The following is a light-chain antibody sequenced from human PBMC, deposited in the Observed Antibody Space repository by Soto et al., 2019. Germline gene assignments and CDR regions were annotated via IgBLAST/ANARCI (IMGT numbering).Light chain of an antibody. J-gene: IGKJ2*01. V-gene: IGKV4-1*01. CDR3: QQYHSLPYT. CDR1: QSVLYSVNNENY. Sequence: DIVMTQSPDSLAVSLGERATINCKSSQSVLYSVNNENYLAWFQQRAGQPPKLLVYWASNRASGVPDRFSGSGSGTDFTLTISSLQAEDVAVYYCQQYHSLPYTFGQWTKLEIK. CDR2: WAS.